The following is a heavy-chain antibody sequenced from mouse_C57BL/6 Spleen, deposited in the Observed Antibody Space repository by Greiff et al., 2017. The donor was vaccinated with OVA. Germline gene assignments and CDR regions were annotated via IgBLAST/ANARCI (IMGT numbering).Heavy chain of an antibody. Sequence: EVQLVESGEGLVKPGGSLKLSCAASGFTFSSYAMSWVRQTPEKRLEWVAYISSGGDYIYYADTVKGRFTISRDNARNTLYLQMSSLKSEDTAMYYCTRVAGDYDGPWFAYWGQGTLVTVSA. V-gene: IGHV5-9-1*02. CDR1: GFTFSSYA. D-gene: IGHD2-4*01. CDR2: ISSGGDYI. CDR3: TRVAGDYDGPWFAY. J-gene: IGHJ3*01.